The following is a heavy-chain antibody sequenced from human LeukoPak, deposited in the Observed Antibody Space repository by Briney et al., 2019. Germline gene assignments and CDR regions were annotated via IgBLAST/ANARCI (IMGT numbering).Heavy chain of an antibody. CDR2: IYYSGST. J-gene: IGHJ6*02. Sequence: SETLSLTCTVSGGSISSGGYYWSWIRQHPGKGLEWIGYIYYSGSTYYNPSLKIRVTISVDTSKNQFSLKLSSVTAADTAVYYCARVPGSSYGGMDVWGQGTTVTVSS. D-gene: IGHD5-18*01. CDR3: ARVPGSSYGGMDV. CDR1: GGSISSGGYY. V-gene: IGHV4-31*03.